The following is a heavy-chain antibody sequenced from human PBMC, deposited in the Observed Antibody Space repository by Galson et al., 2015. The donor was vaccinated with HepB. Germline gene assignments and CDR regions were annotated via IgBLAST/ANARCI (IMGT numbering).Heavy chain of an antibody. D-gene: IGHD6-13*01. Sequence: ETLSLTCTVSGGSISSSSYYWGWIRQPPGEGLEWIGSIYYSGSTYYNPSLKSRVTISVDTSKNQFSLKLSSVTAADTAVYYCARLEQQLGVVDVWGQGTTATVSS. V-gene: IGHV4-39*01. CDR3: ARLEQQLGVVDV. CDR1: GGSISSSSYY. J-gene: IGHJ6*02. CDR2: IYYSGST.